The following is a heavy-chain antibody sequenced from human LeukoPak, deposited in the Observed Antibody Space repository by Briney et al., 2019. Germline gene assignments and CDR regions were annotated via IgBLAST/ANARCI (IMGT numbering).Heavy chain of an antibody. CDR1: LCTLSHYL. CDR2: ISYDGCNK. V-gene: IGHV3-30*18. J-gene: IGHJ6*02. CDR3: AKDLMPLLRFNYNYGMGV. D-gene: IGHD4-17*01. Sequence: GRSLRLSRVASLCTLSHYLLHGLGQAPGKGLEGVAVISYDGCNKHYEDSVKGRFTISRDNSKNTLYLQMNGLRAEDTALYYCAKDLMPLLRFNYNYGMGVWGQGTTVTVSS.